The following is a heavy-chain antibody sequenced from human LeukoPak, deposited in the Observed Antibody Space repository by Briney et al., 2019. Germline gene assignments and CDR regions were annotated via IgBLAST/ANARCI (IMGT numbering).Heavy chain of an antibody. J-gene: IGHJ6*02. CDR2: ISGSGGST. V-gene: IGHV3-23*01. Sequence: PGGSLRLSCAASGFTFSSYAMSWVRQAPGKGLESVSAISGSGGSTYYADSVKGRFTISRDNSKNTLYLQMNSLRAEDTAVYYCAKGQESIFGVVIKYYYYYGMDVWGQGTTVTVSS. CDR1: GFTFSSYA. D-gene: IGHD3-3*01. CDR3: AKGQESIFGVVIKYYYYYGMDV.